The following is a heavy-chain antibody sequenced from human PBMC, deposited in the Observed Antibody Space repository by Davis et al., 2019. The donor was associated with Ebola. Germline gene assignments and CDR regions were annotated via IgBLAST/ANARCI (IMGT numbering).Heavy chain of an antibody. CDR3: ASLIAAAGTGYYYGMDV. D-gene: IGHD6-13*01. Sequence: KISCKGSGYSFPTYWIGWVRQRPGKGLEWMGRIDPSDSYTNYSPSFQGHVTISADKSISTAYLQWSSLKASDTAMYYRASLIAAAGTGYYYGMDVWGQGTTVTVSS. CDR2: IDPSDSYT. V-gene: IGHV5-10-1*01. CDR1: GYSFPTYW. J-gene: IGHJ6*02.